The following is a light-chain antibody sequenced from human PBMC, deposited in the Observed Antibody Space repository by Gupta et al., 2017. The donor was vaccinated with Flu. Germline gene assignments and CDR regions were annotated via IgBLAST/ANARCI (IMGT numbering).Light chain of an antibody. Sequence: GDRVIITCRASQSISSSLAWYQQKPGKAPKLLIFRASHLESGVPSRFSGSGSGTEFTLTISSLQPDDFATYSCQQYNSVRPTFGQGTKLEIK. CDR2: RAS. CDR1: QSISSS. V-gene: IGKV1-5*03. CDR3: QQYNSVRPT. J-gene: IGKJ2*01.